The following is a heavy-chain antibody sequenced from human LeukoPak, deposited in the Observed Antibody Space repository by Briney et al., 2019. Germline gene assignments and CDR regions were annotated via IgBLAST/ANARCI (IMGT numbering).Heavy chain of an antibody. V-gene: IGHV4-61*02. Sequence: PSETLSLTCTVSGGFISSGSYYWSWIRQPAGKGLEWIGRIYTSGSTNYNPSLKSRVTISVDTSKNQFSLKLSSVTAADTAVYYCARRYCSSTSCYKGNAFDIWGQGTMVTVSS. J-gene: IGHJ3*02. D-gene: IGHD2-2*02. CDR1: GGFISSGSYY. CDR2: IYTSGST. CDR3: ARRYCSSTSCYKGNAFDI.